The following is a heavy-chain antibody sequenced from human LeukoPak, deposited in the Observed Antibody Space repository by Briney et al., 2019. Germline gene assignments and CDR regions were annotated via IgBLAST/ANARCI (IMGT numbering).Heavy chain of an antibody. D-gene: IGHD6-13*01. V-gene: IGHV1-46*01. J-gene: IGHJ4*02. CDR2: INPSGGRT. Sequence: GASVTVSFTCSGYSVTICYMHWGRQAPGQGLGWVGIINPSGGRTSYAQKFQGSVTLPRDTSTSTVYMELSSLRSEDTPVYYCASTLQQLVHYPDYWGQGTLVTVSS. CDR3: ASTLQQLVHYPDY. CDR1: GYSVTICY.